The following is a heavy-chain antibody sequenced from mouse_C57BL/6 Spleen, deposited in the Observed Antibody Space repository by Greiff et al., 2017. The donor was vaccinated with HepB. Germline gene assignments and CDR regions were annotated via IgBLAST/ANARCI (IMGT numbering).Heavy chain of an antibody. D-gene: IGHD1-1*01. V-gene: IGHV5-9*01. J-gene: IGHJ4*01. CDR1: GFTFSSYT. CDR2: ISGGGGNT. CDR3: ARNPSITTVVATDYAMDY. Sequence: EVQLVESGGGLVKPGGSLKLSCAASGFTFSSYTMSWVRQTPEKRLEWVATISGGGGNTYYPDSVKGRFTISRDNAKNTLYLQMSSLRSEDTALYYCARNPSITTVVATDYAMDYWGQGTSVTVSS.